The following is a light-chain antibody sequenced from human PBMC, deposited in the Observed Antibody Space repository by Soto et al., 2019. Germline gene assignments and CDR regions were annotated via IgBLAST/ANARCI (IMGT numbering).Light chain of an antibody. CDR2: GAS. J-gene: IGKJ1*01. Sequence: IVLTQSPGTLSLSPGERVTLSCRASQSVTTRLALYQHKPGQAPRLLMSGASSRASGVPVRFSGSGSGTDFTLTINSLQSEDFAVYYCQQYNNWPRTFGQGTKVDIK. V-gene: IGKV3D-15*01. CDR1: QSVTTR. CDR3: QQYNNWPRT.